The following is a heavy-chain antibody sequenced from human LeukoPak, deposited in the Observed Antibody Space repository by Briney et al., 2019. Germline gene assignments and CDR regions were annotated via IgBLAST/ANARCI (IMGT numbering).Heavy chain of an antibody. D-gene: IGHD2-2*01. V-gene: IGHV1-2*02. CDR3: ARAYQLLDAFDI. J-gene: IGHJ3*02. CDR2: INPNSGGT. CDR1: GYTFTGYY. Sequence: ASVKVSCKASGYTFTGYYMHWGREAPGQGLEWVGWINPNSGGTNYAQKFQGRVTMTRDTSMSTAYMELSRVRSDDTAVYYCARAYQLLDAFDIWGQGTMVTVSS.